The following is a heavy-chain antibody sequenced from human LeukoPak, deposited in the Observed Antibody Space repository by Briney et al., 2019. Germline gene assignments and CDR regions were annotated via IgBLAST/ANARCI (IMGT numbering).Heavy chain of an antibody. CDR2: MNPNSGNT. Sequence: GASVNVSCKASGYTFTSYDINWVRQATGQGLEWMGWMNPNSGNTGYAQKFQGRVTMTRNTSISTAYMELSSLRSEDTAVYYCARRTVTTRCSDYWGQGTLVTVSS. J-gene: IGHJ4*02. CDR1: GYTFTSYD. D-gene: IGHD4-17*01. V-gene: IGHV1-8*01. CDR3: ARRTVTTRCSDY.